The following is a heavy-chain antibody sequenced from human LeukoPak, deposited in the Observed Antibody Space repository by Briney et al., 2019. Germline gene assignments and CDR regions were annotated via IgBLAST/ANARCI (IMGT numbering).Heavy chain of an antibody. CDR3: AKGRREGGNAHYSADY. Sequence: GGSLRLSCAASGFTFSSYSMNWVRQAPGKGLEWVSSISSSSSYIYYADSVKGRFTISRDNAKNSLYLQMNSLRAEDTAVYYCAKGRREGGNAHYSADYWGQGTLVTVSS. CDR1: GFTFSSYS. CDR2: ISSSSSYI. D-gene: IGHD4-4*01. V-gene: IGHV3-21*01. J-gene: IGHJ4*02.